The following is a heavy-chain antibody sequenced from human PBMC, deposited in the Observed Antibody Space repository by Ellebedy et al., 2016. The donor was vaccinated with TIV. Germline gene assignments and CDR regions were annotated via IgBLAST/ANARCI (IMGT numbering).Heavy chain of an antibody. CDR3: TRDTFGGRDS. Sequence: GESLKISCVASGFTLSTYWMHWVRQAPGKGLVWVSRVTPDGSSTSYADSVKGRFTTSRDNAKNTLYLQMDSLRAEDTAVYYCTRDTFGGRDSWGQGTLVTVSS. J-gene: IGHJ4*02. V-gene: IGHV3-74*01. CDR1: GFTLSTYW. CDR2: VTPDGSST. D-gene: IGHD3-10*01.